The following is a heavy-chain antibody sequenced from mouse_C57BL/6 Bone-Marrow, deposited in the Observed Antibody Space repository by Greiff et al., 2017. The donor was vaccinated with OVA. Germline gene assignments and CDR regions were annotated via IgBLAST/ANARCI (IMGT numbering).Heavy chain of an antibody. D-gene: IGHD2-3*01. CDR3: ARWRDGYYGGAWFAY. CDR2: IYPSDSET. Sequence: VQLKQPGAELVRPGSSVKLSCKASGYTFTSYWMDWVKQRPGQGLEWIGNIYPSDSETHYNQKFKDKATLTVDKSSSTAYMQLSSLTSEDSAVYYCARWRDGYYGGAWFAYWGQGTLVTVSA. CDR1: GYTFTSYW. V-gene: IGHV1-61*01. J-gene: IGHJ3*01.